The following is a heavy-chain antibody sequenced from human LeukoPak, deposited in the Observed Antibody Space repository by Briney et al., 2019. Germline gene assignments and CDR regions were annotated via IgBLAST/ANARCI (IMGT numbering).Heavy chain of an antibody. Sequence: SETLSLTCTVSGGSISSYYWSWIRQPPGKGLEWIGYIYYSGSTNCNPSLKSRVTISVDTSKNQFSLKLSSVTAADTAVYYCARALGKWEPDAFDIWGQGTMVTVSS. V-gene: IGHV4-59*01. D-gene: IGHD1-26*01. CDR1: GGSISSYY. CDR2: IYYSGST. CDR3: ARALGKWEPDAFDI. J-gene: IGHJ3*02.